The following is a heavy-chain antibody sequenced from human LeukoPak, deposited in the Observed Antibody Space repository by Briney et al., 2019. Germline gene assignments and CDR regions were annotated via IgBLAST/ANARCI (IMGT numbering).Heavy chain of an antibody. V-gene: IGHV3-23*01. D-gene: IGHD3-3*01. CDR2: ISRSGGST. CDR3: AAAYFGVDQYYYGMDV. J-gene: IGHJ6*02. Sequence: GGSLRLSCVASGFIFSSYAMNWVRQAPGKGLEWVSTISRSGGSTYSADSVKGRFTISRDTSKNTLYLQMNSLRAEDTAVYYCAAAYFGVDQYYYGMDVWGQGTTVTVSS. CDR1: GFIFSSYA.